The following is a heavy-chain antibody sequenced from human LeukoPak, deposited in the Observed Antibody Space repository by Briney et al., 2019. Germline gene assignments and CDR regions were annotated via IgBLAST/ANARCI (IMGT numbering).Heavy chain of an antibody. Sequence: GRSLRLSCAASGFTFSSYYMHWVRQAPGKGLEWVAIISYDGGNKYYADSVKGRFTISRDNSKNTLFLQMNSLRAEDTAVYFCARSYQRYYFDYWGQGTLVTVSS. CDR3: ARSYQRYYFDY. J-gene: IGHJ4*02. CDR2: ISYDGGNK. V-gene: IGHV3-30*03. CDR1: GFTFSSYY. D-gene: IGHD2-2*01.